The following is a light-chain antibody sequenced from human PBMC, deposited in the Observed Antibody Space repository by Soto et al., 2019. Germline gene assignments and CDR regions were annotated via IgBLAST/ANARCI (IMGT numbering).Light chain of an antibody. V-gene: IGLV2-14*01. Sequence: QSVLTQPASVSGSPGQSITIYCTGTSSDVGAYNYVSWYQQHPGKAPKLMIYDVSNRPSGVSNRFSGSKSGNTASLTVSGLQAEDEADYSCSSYTNSNTWVFGGGTKLTVL. CDR1: SSDVGAYNY. CDR2: DVS. CDR3: SSYTNSNTWV. J-gene: IGLJ3*02.